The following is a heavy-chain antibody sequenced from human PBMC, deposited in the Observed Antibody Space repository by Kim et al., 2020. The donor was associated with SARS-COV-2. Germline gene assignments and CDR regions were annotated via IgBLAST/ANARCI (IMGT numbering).Heavy chain of an antibody. CDR2: INHSGST. Sequence: SETLSLTCAVYGGSFSGYYWSWIRQPPGKGLEWIGEINHSGSTNYNPSLKSRVTISVDTSKNQFSLKLSSVTAADTAVYYCARGEGAGDYYYGMDVWGQGTTVTVSS. CDR1: GGSFSGYY. V-gene: IGHV4-34*01. CDR3: ARGEGAGDYYYGMDV. J-gene: IGHJ6*02. D-gene: IGHD1-26*01.